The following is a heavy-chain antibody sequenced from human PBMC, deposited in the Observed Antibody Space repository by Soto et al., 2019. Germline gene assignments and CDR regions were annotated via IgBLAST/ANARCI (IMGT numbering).Heavy chain of an antibody. Sequence: GDSVKVSCKASGYTLSGYYMHWVRQAPGQGLEWMGWINPNSGGTNYAQKFQGWVTMTRDTSISTAYMELSRLRSDDTAVYYCARGNLYYYYGMDVWGQGTTVTVSS. J-gene: IGHJ6*02. CDR3: ARGNLYYYYGMDV. CDR1: GYTLSGYY. D-gene: IGHD3-10*01. CDR2: INPNSGGT. V-gene: IGHV1-2*04.